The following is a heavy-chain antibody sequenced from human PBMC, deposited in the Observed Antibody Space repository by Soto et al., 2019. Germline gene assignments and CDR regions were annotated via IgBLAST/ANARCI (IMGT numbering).Heavy chain of an antibody. D-gene: IGHD3-10*01. Sequence: PSETLSLTCTVSGGSISSGYYYWSWIRQHPGKGLDWIGYIYYSGSTYYNPSLKSRVTISVDTSKNQFSLKLSSVTAADTAVYYCSRDSGTLYAVRYYGMDVWGQGTTVTVSS. CDR2: IYYSGST. CDR3: SRDSGTLYAVRYYGMDV. J-gene: IGHJ6*02. CDR1: GGSISSGYYY. V-gene: IGHV4-31*03.